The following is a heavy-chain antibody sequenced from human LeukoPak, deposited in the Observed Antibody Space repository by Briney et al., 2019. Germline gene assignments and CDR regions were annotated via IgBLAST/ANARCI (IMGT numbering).Heavy chain of an antibody. Sequence: GASVKVSCKASGYTFTSYYMHWVQQAPGQGLEWMGIINPSGGSTSYAQKFQGRVTMTRDTSTSTVYMELSSLRSEDTAVYYCARAETTVVTLGWFDPWGQGTLVTVSS. J-gene: IGHJ5*02. CDR2: INPSGGST. CDR3: ARAETTVVTLGWFDP. V-gene: IGHV1-46*01. D-gene: IGHD4-23*01. CDR1: GYTFTSYY.